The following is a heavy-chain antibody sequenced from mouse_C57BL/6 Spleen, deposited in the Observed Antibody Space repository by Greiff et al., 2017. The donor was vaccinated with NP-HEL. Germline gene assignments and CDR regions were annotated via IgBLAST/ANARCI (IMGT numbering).Heavy chain of an antibody. CDR1: GYSFTGYY. J-gene: IGHJ4*01. Sequence: VQLQQSGPELVKPGASVKISCKASGYSFTGYYMNWVTQSPEKSLEWIGEINPSTGGTTYNQKFKAKATLTVDKSSSTAYMQLTSLTSEDSAVYYCARWLLGYYYAMDYWGQGTSVTVSS. V-gene: IGHV1-42*01. CDR2: INPSTGGT. D-gene: IGHD2-3*01. CDR3: ARWLLGYYYAMDY.